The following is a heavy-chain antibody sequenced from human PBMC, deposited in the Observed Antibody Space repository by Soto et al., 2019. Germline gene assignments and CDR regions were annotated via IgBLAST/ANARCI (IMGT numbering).Heavy chain of an antibody. D-gene: IGHD6-6*01. CDR3: ARDSRYSSSVGPWY. J-gene: IGHJ4*01. CDR2: INPNSGGT. V-gene: IGHV1-2*02. Sequence: ASVKVSCKASGYTFTGYYMHWVRQAPGQGLEWMGWINPNSGGTNYAQKFQGRVTMPRDTSISTAYMELSRLRSDDTAVYYCARDSRYSSSVGPWYWGQETLGTVAS. CDR1: GYTFTGYY.